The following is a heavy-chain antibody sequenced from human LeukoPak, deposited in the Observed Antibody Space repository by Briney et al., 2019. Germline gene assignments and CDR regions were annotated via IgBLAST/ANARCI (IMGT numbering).Heavy chain of an antibody. J-gene: IGHJ3*02. D-gene: IGHD5/OR15-5a*01. CDR1: GYTFISYG. Sequence: ASVKVSCKASGYTFISYGISWVRQAPGQGLEWMGWISAFNGNTNYAQRPLGRVTMTTDTSTSTAYMELRSLRSDDTAVYYCARIVSQGAFDIWGQGTMVTVSS. CDR3: ARIVSQGAFDI. CDR2: ISAFNGNT. V-gene: IGHV1-18*01.